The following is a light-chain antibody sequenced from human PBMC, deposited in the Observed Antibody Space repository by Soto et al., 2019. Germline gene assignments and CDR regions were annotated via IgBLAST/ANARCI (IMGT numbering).Light chain of an antibody. CDR3: QQYCSSPLT. CDR2: GAS. V-gene: IGKV3-20*01. CDR1: QTVSGYY. J-gene: IGKJ4*01. Sequence: EIVLTQSPGTVSLSPGERATLSCRASQTVSGYYLAWYQQKPGQAPRLLIYGASRRATGIPDRFSGSGSGTEFTLTINRLEPEDFAVYSCQQYCSSPLTFGGGTKVEIK.